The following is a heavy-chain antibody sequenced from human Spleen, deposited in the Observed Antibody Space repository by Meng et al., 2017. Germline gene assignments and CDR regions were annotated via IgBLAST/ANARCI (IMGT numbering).Heavy chain of an antibody. J-gene: IGHJ5*02. CDR2: IGHSGIT. D-gene: IGHD3-22*01. V-gene: IGHV4-39*01. CDR1: GGSISTSGYY. CDR3: VRSSAWVRTGFDP. Sequence: QPQLQESGPGLVKPSEALSLTCSVSGGSISTSGYYWGWIRQPPGKGLEWIGSIGHSGITYYTPSVKSRITVSIDTSRNEFYLKLTSVTAADTAVYFCVRSSAWVRTGFDPWGQGTLVTVSS.